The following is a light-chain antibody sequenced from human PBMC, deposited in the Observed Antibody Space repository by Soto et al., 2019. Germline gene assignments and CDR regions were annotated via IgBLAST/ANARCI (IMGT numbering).Light chain of an antibody. Sequence: QSALTQPPSASGTPGQRVTISCSGSSSNIGSNYVYWYQQLPGTAPKLLIYSNNQRPSGVPDRFSGSKSGTSASLAISGLRSEDEADYSCAAWDDSLSGRVFGTGTKVTV. V-gene: IGLV1-47*02. CDR3: AAWDDSLSGRV. CDR1: SSNIGSNY. J-gene: IGLJ1*01. CDR2: SNN.